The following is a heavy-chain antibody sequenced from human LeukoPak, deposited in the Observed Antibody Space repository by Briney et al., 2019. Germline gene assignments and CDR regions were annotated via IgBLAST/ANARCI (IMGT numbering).Heavy chain of an antibody. D-gene: IGHD3-3*01. J-gene: IGHJ5*02. Sequence: SETLSLTCTVSGGSISTYSWIWVRQPPGQGLEWIGYIYYSGNTNYNPSLKSRVTISVDTSKNLFSLKLSSVTAADTAVYYCARGLYYDSWTAYYSGFDPWGQGTLVTVSS. CDR2: IYYSGNT. V-gene: IGHV4-59*12. CDR1: GGSISTYS. CDR3: ARGLYYDSWTAYYSGFDP.